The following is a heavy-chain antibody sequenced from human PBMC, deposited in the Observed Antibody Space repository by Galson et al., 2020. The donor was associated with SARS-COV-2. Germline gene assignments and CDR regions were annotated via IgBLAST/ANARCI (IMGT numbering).Heavy chain of an antibody. CDR3: ARESGTIAAAGTRYYYGMDV. D-gene: IGHD6-13*01. J-gene: IGHJ6*02. CDR2: IKQDGSET. V-gene: IGHV3-7*01. Sequence: GESLKISCAASGFTFSSYWMSWVRQAPGKGLEWVANIKQDGSETYYVDSVKGRFTISRDNAKNSLYLQMNSLRAEDTAVYYCARESGTIAAAGTRYYYGMDVWGQGTTVTVS. CDR1: GFTFSSYW.